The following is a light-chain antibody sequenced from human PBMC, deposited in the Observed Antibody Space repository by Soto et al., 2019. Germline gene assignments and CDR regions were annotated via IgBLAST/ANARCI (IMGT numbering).Light chain of an antibody. CDR3: LQYGSSPWT. J-gene: IGKJ1*01. Sequence: EIVLTQSPGTLSLSPGDRATLSCRASPGVSVSYLAWYQQQPGQAPRLLIHAASSRAAGVPNRFSGGGSGTDFTLTISRLEPEDFAVYWCLQYGSSPWTFGQGTKVEIK. V-gene: IGKV3-20*01. CDR1: PGVSVSY. CDR2: AAS.